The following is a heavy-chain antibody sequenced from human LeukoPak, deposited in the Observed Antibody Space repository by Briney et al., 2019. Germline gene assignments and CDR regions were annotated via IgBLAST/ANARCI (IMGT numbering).Heavy chain of an antibody. Sequence: GESLKISCQGSGYTFPIYWIGWVRQTPGKGLEWMGIIYPSDSHTIYSPSLQGQVTVSADKSISIAYLQWSSLKASDTAIYYCGGHYRPPQDSRAAKPTGYYYYYMDVWGTGTTVIVSS. V-gene: IGHV5-51*01. J-gene: IGHJ6*03. D-gene: IGHD3-16*02. CDR1: GYTFPIYW. CDR3: GGHYRPPQDSRAAKPTGYYYYYMDV. CDR2: IYPSDSHT.